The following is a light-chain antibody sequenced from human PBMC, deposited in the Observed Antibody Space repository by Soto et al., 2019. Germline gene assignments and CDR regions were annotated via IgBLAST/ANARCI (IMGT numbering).Light chain of an antibody. J-gene: IGLJ2*01. CDR2: LNSDGSH. CDR3: QTWGSGIQV. CDR1: SGHSSYA. Sequence: QPVLTQSPSASASLGASVKLTCTLSSGHSSYAIAWHQQQPEKGPRYLMKLNSDGSHSKGDGIPDRFSGSSSGDERYLIISSLQSEDEADYYCQTWGSGIQVFGGGTKLNVL. V-gene: IGLV4-69*01.